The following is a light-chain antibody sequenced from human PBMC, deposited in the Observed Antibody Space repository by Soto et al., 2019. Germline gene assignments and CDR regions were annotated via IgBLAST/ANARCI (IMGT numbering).Light chain of an antibody. Sequence: DIQMTQSPCSLSASVGDSVTLTCRASQRLFSFLNWYQQAPGRAPKLLISTAYKLQSGVPSRFSGSESGTEFTLTISSLQPEDFAIYFCQQTYSAPFTFGPGTKVDVK. J-gene: IGKJ3*01. CDR1: QRLFSF. V-gene: IGKV1-39*01. CDR2: TAY. CDR3: QQTYSAPFT.